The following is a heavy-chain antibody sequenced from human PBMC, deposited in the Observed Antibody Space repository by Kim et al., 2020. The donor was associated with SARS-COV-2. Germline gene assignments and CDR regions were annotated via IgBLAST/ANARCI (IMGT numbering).Heavy chain of an antibody. J-gene: IGHJ4*02. Sequence: ADSVKGRFTISRDNSENTLYLEMNSLRSEDTAVYSCAKGPAGLCSIQLDYWGQGSLVTVSS. D-gene: IGHD3-10*02. CDR3: AKGPAGLCSIQLDY. V-gene: IGHV3-30-3*02.